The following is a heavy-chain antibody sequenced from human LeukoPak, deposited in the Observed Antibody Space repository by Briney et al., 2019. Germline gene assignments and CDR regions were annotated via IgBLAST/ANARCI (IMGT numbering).Heavy chain of an antibody. Sequence: PGRSLRLSCAASGFTFSSYAMHWVRQAPGKGLEWVAVISYDGSNKYYADSVKGRFTISRDNSKNTLYLQTNSLRAEDTAVYYCSWFGELFQNYYFDYWGQGTLVTVSS. J-gene: IGHJ4*02. CDR2: ISYDGSNK. D-gene: IGHD3-10*01. CDR3: SWFGELFQNYYFDY. CDR1: GFTFSSYA. V-gene: IGHV3-30*04.